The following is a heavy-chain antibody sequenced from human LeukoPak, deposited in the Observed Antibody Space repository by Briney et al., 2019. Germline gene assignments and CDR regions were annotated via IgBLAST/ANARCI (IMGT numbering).Heavy chain of an antibody. CDR3: ARRYDWNYVYFDY. V-gene: IGHV4-39*01. Sequence: SETLSLTCTVSGGSISSSFYYWDWIRQPPGKGLEWIGSIYYSGSTYYNPSLKSRVTISVDTPESQFSLKLSSVTAADTAVYYCARRYDWNYVYFDYWGQGTLVTVSS. D-gene: IGHD1-7*01. CDR1: GGSISSSFYY. J-gene: IGHJ4*02. CDR2: IYYSGST.